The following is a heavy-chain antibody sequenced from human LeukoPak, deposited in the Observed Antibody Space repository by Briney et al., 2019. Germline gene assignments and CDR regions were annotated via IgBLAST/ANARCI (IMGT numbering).Heavy chain of an antibody. CDR3: ARAASLVGAVDY. V-gene: IGHV4-34*01. CDR2: INHSGST. J-gene: IGHJ4*02. D-gene: IGHD1-26*01. CDR1: GGSFSGYY. Sequence: SETLSLTCAVYGGSFSGYYWSWIRQPPGKGLEWIGEINHSGSTNYNPSLKSRVTISVDTSKNQFSLKLSSVTAADTAVYYCARAASLVGAVDYWGQGTLVTVSS.